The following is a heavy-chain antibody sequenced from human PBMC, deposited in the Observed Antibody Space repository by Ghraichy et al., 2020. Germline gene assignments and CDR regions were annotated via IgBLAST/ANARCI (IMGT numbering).Heavy chain of an antibody. CDR2: MSGSGGST. V-gene: IGHV3-23*01. CDR1: GFTFSSYA. J-gene: IGHJ6*02. CDR3: ASFYYDSRDIYYYGMDV. D-gene: IGHD3-22*01. Sequence: GESLNISCAASGFTFSSYAMSWVRQAPGKGLEWVSGMSGSGGSTYYADSVKGRFTISRDNSKNTLYLQMNSLRVEDTAVYYCASFYYDSRDIYYYGMDVWGQGTTVTVSS.